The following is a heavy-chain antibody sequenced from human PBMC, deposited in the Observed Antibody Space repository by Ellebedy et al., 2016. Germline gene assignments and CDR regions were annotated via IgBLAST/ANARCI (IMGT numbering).Heavy chain of an antibody. J-gene: IGHJ3*02. Sequence: SETLSLTCTVSGGSISSSSYYWGWIRQPPGKGLEWIGSIYYSGSTYYNPSLKSRVTISVDTSKNQFSLKLSSVTAADTAVYYCARDFQDYYDSSSYYSDAFDIWGQGTMVTVSS. V-gene: IGHV4-39*02. CDR2: IYYSGST. CDR3: ARDFQDYYDSSSYYSDAFDI. CDR1: GGSISSSSYY. D-gene: IGHD3-22*01.